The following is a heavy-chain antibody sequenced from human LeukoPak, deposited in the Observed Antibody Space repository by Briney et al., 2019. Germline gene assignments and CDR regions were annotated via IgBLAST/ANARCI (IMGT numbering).Heavy chain of an antibody. V-gene: IGHV3-66*01. CDR2: IYSGGST. CDR3: ASTQRGDYFDY. J-gene: IGHJ4*02. Sequence: PGGSLRLSCAASGFTASSNYMSWVRQAPGKGLEWVSVIYSGGSTYYADSGKGRFTISRDNSKNTLYLQMNSLRAEDTAVYYCASTQRGDYFDYWGQGTLVTVSS. CDR1: GFTASSNY. D-gene: IGHD2-15*01.